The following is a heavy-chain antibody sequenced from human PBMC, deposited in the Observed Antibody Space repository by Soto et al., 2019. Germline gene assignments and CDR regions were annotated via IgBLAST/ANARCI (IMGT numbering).Heavy chain of an antibody. CDR3: TADHCS. J-gene: IGHJ4*02. CDR1: EYTFSDAW. Sequence: GGSLRLSCVVFEYTFSDAWLSWVRQAPGKGLEWVARINRQIDGETTDYAAPVEGRFTIARDDSKNTLYLQMSSLKIEDTAVYFCTADHCSWGQGTLVTV. V-gene: IGHV3-15*01. D-gene: IGHD2-15*01. CDR2: INRQIDGETT.